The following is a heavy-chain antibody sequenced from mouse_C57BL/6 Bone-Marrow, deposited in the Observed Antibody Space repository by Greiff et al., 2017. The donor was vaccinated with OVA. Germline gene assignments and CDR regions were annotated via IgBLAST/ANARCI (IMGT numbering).Heavy chain of an antibody. J-gene: IGHJ2*01. V-gene: IGHV14-4*01. CDR1: GFNIKDDY. CDR3: TTNYGSSY. Sequence: VQLQQSGAELVRTGASVKLSCKATGFNIKDDYMHWVKQRPEQGLEWIGWIDPENGDTEYASKFQGKATITADTSSNTAYLQLSSLPSEDTAVYYCTTNYGSSYWGQGTTLTVSS. CDR2: IDPENGDT. D-gene: IGHD1-1*01.